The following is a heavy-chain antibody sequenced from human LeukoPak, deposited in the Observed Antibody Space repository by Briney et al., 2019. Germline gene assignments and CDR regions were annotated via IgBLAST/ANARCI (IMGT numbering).Heavy chain of an antibody. CDR2: ISSSGSTI. J-gene: IGHJ4*02. CDR1: GFTFSSYA. Sequence: PGGSLRLSCAASGFTFSSYAMHWIRQAPGKGLEWVSYISSSGSTIYYADSVKGRFTISRDNAKNSLYLQMNSLRAEDTAVYYCARDIAAPQRLDFWGQGTLVTVSS. D-gene: IGHD6-13*01. V-gene: IGHV3-48*04. CDR3: ARDIAAPQRLDF.